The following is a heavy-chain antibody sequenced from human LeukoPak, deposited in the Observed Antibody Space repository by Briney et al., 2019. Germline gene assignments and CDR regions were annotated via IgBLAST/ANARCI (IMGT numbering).Heavy chain of an antibody. CDR3: ARGGEDYYDSSGYCLDY. V-gene: IGHV1-2*02. CDR2: INANSGGT. Sequence: ASVKVSCMASGYTFTGYYMHWVRQAPRQGREWMGWINANSGGTNYAQKFQGRVTMTRDTSISTAYMELSRLRSDDTAVYYCARGGEDYYDSSGYCLDYWGQGTLVTVSS. CDR1: GYTFTGYY. J-gene: IGHJ4*02. D-gene: IGHD3-22*01.